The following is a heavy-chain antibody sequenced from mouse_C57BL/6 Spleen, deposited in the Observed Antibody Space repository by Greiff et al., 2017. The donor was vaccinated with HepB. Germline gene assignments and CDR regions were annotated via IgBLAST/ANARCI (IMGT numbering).Heavy chain of an antibody. CDR3: ARLEGTVVGRDYFDY. CDR2: IDPNSGGT. Sequence: QVQLQQPGAELVKPGASVKLSCKASGYTFTSYWMHWVKQRPGRGLEWIGRIDPNSGGTKYNEKFKSKATLTVDKPSSTAYMQLSSLTSEVSAVYYCARLEGTVVGRDYFDYWGQGTTLTVSS. V-gene: IGHV1-72*01. J-gene: IGHJ2*01. D-gene: IGHD1-1*01. CDR1: GYTFTSYW.